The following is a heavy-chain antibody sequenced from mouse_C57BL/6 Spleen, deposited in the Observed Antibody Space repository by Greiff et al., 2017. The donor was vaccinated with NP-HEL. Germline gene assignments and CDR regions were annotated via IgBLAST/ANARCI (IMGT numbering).Heavy chain of an antibody. J-gene: IGHJ4*01. D-gene: IGHD2-3*01. Sequence: QVQLQQSGPELVKPGASVKISCKASGYAFSSSWMNWVKQRPGKGLEWIGRIYPGDGDTNYNGKFKGKATLTADKSSSTAYMQLSSLTSEDSAVYLCARSDGYYGGAMDYWGQGTSVTVSS. V-gene: IGHV1-82*01. CDR2: IYPGDGDT. CDR1: GYAFSSSW. CDR3: ARSDGYYGGAMDY.